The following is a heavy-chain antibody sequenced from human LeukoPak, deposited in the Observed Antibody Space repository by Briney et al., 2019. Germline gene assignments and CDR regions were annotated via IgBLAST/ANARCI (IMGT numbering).Heavy chain of an antibody. J-gene: IGHJ4*02. V-gene: IGHV3-11*01. D-gene: IGHD6-6*01. CDR2: ISSSGRTI. Sequence: GGSLRLSCAASGFTFSDYYMSWIRQAPGKGLEWVSYISSSGRTIYYADSVKGRFTISRDNSKNSLYLQMNSLRAEDAAVYYCATSNIAARDYWGQGTLVTVSS. CDR3: ATSNIAARDY. CDR1: GFTFSDYY.